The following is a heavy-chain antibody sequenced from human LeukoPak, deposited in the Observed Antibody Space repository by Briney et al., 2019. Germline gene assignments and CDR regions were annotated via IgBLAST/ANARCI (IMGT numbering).Heavy chain of an antibody. CDR2: IKQDGSEK. D-gene: IGHD1-7*01. Sequence: HPGGSLRLSCAASGFTFSNYWMSWVRQAPGKGLEWVANIKQDGSEKYYVNSVKGRFTISRDNAKNSPYLQMNSLRAEDTAIYYCAREGDWNYEDYWGQGTLVTDSS. CDR3: AREGDWNYEDY. V-gene: IGHV3-7*01. J-gene: IGHJ4*02. CDR1: GFTFSNYW.